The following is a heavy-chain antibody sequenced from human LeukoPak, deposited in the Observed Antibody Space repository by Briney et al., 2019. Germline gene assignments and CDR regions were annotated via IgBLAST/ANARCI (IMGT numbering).Heavy chain of an antibody. CDR1: GYTFTSYY. CDR3: ARAPSDYYGMDV. J-gene: IGHJ6*02. V-gene: IGHV1-46*01. D-gene: IGHD6-6*01. CDR2: INPSGGST. Sequence: ASVKVSCKASGYTFTSYYMHWVRQAPGQGLEWMGIINPSGGSTSYAQKFQGRVTMTRDTSTSTVYKELSSLRSEDTAVYYCARAPSDYYGMDVWGQGTTVTVSS.